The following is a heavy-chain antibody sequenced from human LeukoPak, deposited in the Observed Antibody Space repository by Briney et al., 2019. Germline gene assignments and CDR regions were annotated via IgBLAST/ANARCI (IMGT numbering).Heavy chain of an antibody. CDR2: IRYDGSNK. CDR3: AKDRRAAAGLDY. CDR1: GVIFSIYG. D-gene: IGHD6-13*01. J-gene: IGHJ4*02. Sequence: GGSLRLSCAASGVIFSIYGMHCVRQAPGKGLEWVAFIRYDGSNKYYADSVKGRFTISRDNSKNTLYLQMNSLRAEDTAVYYCAKDRRAAAGLDYWGQGPLVTVSS. V-gene: IGHV3-30*02.